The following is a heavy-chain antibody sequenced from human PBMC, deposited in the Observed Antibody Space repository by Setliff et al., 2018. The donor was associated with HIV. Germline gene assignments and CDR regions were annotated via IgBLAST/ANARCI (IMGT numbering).Heavy chain of an antibody. CDR2: IILVQGIP. D-gene: IGHD2-21*01. CDR1: GGTFSNYG. CDR3: ARDLRIPYYGMDV. V-gene: IGHV1-69*10. Sequence: GASVKVSCKASGGTFSNYGISWVRQAPGQGFEWLGGIILVQGIPNYAQKFQGRVTITSDRSVSTAYMELSSLRSDDTAVYYCARDLRIPYYGMDVWGQGTTVPVSS. J-gene: IGHJ6*02.